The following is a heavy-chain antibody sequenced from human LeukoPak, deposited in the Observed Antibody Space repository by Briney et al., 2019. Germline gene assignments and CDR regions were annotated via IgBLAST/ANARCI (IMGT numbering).Heavy chain of an antibody. D-gene: IGHD3-10*01. J-gene: IGHJ3*02. CDR3: AKDHASGTYAFNI. CDR2: ISTRNSYI. CDR1: GFTFSNYS. Sequence: GGSLRLSCAASGFTFSNYSMNWVRQAPGKGLEWVSSISTRNSYIYYADSVKGRFTISRDNSKNTLFLHMNSLRVEDTAVYYCAKDHASGTYAFNIWGQGTMVTVSS. V-gene: IGHV3-21*01.